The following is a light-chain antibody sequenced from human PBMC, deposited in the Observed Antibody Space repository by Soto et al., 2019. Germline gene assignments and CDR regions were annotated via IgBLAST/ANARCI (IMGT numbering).Light chain of an antibody. CDR1: TSNIGSNY. V-gene: IGLV1-47*01. CDR3: ATWDASLNGFYV. Sequence: QSVLTQPPSASGTPGQGVTISCSGSTSNIGSNYVYWYQQLPGTAPKLLIYRNNQRPSGVPDRFSGSKSGTSASLAISVLRSDDEADYFCATWDASLNGFYVFGTGTKVTVL. J-gene: IGLJ1*01. CDR2: RNN.